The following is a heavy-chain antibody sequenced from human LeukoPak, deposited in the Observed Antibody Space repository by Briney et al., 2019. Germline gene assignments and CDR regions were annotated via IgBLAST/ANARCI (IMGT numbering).Heavy chain of an antibody. D-gene: IGHD2-15*01. V-gene: IGHV4-34*01. CDR2: ITHSGGT. Sequence: SETLSLTCAVYGVSFSGYYWIWIRQPPGKGLEWIGEITHSGGTNYNPSLKSRVTISVDTSRVQFSLKLSSVTAAETAAYYCARKLGYCSGGSWYRGLGWFDPWGQGTLVTVSS. CDR3: ARKLGYCSGGSWYRGLGWFDP. J-gene: IGHJ5*02. CDR1: GVSFSGYY.